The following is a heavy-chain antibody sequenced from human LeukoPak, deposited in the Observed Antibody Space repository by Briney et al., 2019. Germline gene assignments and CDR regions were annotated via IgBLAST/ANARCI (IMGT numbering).Heavy chain of an antibody. CDR2: ISYDGSNK. V-gene: IGHV3-30*04. Sequence: GGSLRLSCAASGFTFSSYAMHWVRQAPGKGLEWVAVISYDGSNKYYADSVKGRFTISRDNSKNTLYLQMNSLRAEDTAVYYCTRGPSGYHNTGGQGTLVTVSS. CDR1: GFTFSSYA. D-gene: IGHD5-12*01. CDR3: TRGPSGYHNT. J-gene: IGHJ4*02.